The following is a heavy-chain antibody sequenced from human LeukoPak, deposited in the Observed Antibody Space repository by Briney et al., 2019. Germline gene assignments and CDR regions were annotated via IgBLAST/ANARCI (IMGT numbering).Heavy chain of an antibody. CDR2: ISGSGGST. CDR1: RFTFSGYA. CDR3: ATSTLILRLIFDY. D-gene: IGHD4-17*01. Sequence: PGGSLRLSCAASRFTFSGYAMSWVRQAPGKRPEWVSAISGSGGSTYYADCVKGRFIISRDNSKNTLYLQMNSLRAEDAAVYYCATSTLILRLIFDYWGQGTLVTVSS. J-gene: IGHJ4*02. V-gene: IGHV3-23*01.